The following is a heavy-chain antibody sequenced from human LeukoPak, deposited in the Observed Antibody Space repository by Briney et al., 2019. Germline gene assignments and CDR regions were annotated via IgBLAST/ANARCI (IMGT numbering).Heavy chain of an antibody. J-gene: IGHJ4*02. Sequence: SGTLSLTCAVSGDSISSSNWWSWVRQPPGKGRGGMGEIYHSGTTNYNPSLKSRVTISIDTSKNQFSLKLRSVTAADTAVYYCANKVYCSTTSCYHAGYWGQGTLVTVSS. CDR3: ANKVYCSTTSCYHAGY. D-gene: IGHD2-2*01. V-gene: IGHV4-4*02. CDR2: IYHSGTT. CDR1: GDSISSSNW.